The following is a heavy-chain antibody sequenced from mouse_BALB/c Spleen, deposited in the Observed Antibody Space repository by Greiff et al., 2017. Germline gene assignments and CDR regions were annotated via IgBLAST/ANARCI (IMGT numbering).Heavy chain of an antibody. CDR1: GFSLTSYG. CDR2: IWAGGST. V-gene: IGHV2-9*02. D-gene: IGHD2-1*01. CDR3: ARDLLHLFAF. J-gene: IGHJ3*01. Sequence: VQRVESGPGLVAPSQSLSITCTVSGFSLTSYGVHWVRQPPGKGLEWLGVIWAGGSTNYNSALMSRLSISKDNSKSQVFLKMNSLQTDDTAMYYCARDLLHLFAFWGQGTLVTVSA.